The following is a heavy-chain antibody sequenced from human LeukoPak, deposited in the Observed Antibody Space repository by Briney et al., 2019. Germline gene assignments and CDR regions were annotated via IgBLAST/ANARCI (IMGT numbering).Heavy chain of an antibody. CDR2: IRYDGSNK. Sequence: PGGSLRLSCAASGFTFSSYGMHWVRQAPGKGLEWVAFIRYDGSNKYYADSVKGRFTISRDNSKNTLYLQMNSLRAEDTPVYYCAKEGIHMHYYYMDVWGKGTTVTVSS. J-gene: IGHJ6*03. D-gene: IGHD6-13*01. CDR3: AKEGIHMHYYYMDV. CDR1: GFTFSSYG. V-gene: IGHV3-30*02.